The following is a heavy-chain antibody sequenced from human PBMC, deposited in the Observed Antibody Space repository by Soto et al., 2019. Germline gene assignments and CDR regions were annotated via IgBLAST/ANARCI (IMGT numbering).Heavy chain of an antibody. CDR1: GYSFTSYW. Sequence: GETLKISCKGSGYSFTSYWIGWVRQMPGKGLEWMGIIYPGDSDTRYSPSFQGQVTISADKSINNAYLQWSRLKASDNAMYYCARLASSGWYRPNYYYYYGMDVWGQGTTVTVSS. D-gene: IGHD6-19*01. J-gene: IGHJ6*02. V-gene: IGHV5-51*01. CDR2: IYPGDSDT. CDR3: ARLASSGWYRPNYYYYYGMDV.